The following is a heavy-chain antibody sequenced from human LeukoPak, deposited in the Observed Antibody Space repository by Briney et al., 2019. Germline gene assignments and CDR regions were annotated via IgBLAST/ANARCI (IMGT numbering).Heavy chain of an antibody. D-gene: IGHD3-10*01. CDR1: GGSFSGYY. J-gene: IGHJ6*03. CDR3: ARAVPITMVRGVITYYYYMDV. V-gene: IGHV4-34*01. CDR2: INHSGST. Sequence: SETLSLTCAVYGGSFSGYYWSWIRQPPGKGLEWIGEINHSGSTNYNPSLKSRVTISVDTSENQFSLKLSSVTAADTAVYYCARAVPITMVRGVITYYYYMDVWGKGTTVTISS.